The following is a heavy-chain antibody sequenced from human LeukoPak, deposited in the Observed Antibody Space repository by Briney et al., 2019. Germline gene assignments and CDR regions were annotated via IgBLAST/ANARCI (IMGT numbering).Heavy chain of an antibody. Sequence: RPGGSLRLSCAASGFTFSSYAMSWVRQAPGKGLGWVSAISGSGGSTYYADSVKGRFTISRDNSKNTLYLLMNSLRAEDTAVYYCAKVYMISIRGYWFDPWGQGTLVTVSS. CDR1: GFTFSSYA. CDR3: AKVYMISIRGYWFDP. CDR2: ISGSGGST. V-gene: IGHV3-23*01. J-gene: IGHJ5*02. D-gene: IGHD2-2*02.